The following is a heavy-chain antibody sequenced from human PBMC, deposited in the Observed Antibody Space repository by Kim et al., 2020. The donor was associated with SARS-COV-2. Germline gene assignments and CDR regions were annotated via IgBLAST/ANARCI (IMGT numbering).Heavy chain of an antibody. CDR2: IIPIFGTA. D-gene: IGHD3-10*01. V-gene: IGHV1-69*13. J-gene: IGHJ6*02. Sequence: SVKVSCKASGGTFSSYAISWVRQAPGQGLEWMGGIIPIFGTANYAQKFQGRVTITADESTSTAYMELSSLRSEDTAVYYCARDYGSGSYPDSLYYYYYGMDVWGQGTTVTVSS. CDR3: ARDYGSGSYPDSLYYYYYGMDV. CDR1: GGTFSSYA.